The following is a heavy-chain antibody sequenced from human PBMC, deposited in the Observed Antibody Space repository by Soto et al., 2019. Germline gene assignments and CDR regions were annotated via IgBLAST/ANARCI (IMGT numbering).Heavy chain of an antibody. Sequence: EVQLLESGGGLVKPGGSLRLSCAASGFSFSSAWMNWVRQAPGKGLEWVGRIRTKPEGETTDYPAPVKGSFTISRDDSKPCSYLEITSLKIQDIAVYYCTTGSVEGYWGQGTLVTVSS. V-gene: IGHV3-15*07. CDR3: TTGSVEGY. CDR2: IRTKPEGETT. D-gene: IGHD1-26*01. CDR1: GFSFSSAW. J-gene: IGHJ4*02.